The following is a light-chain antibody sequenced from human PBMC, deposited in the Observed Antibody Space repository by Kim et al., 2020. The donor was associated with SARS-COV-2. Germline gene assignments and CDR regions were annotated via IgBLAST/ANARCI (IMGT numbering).Light chain of an antibody. CDR3: QQYSDWPQ. CDR1: QSVTTK. CDR2: GAS. Sequence: SGSTGEGATLSCRATQSVTTKLAWYQHKPGQAPRLLIYGASTRATGVPARYSGSGSGTEFTLSISSLQSEDFAVYYCQQYSDWPQFGQGTKLEI. J-gene: IGKJ2*01. V-gene: IGKV3-15*01.